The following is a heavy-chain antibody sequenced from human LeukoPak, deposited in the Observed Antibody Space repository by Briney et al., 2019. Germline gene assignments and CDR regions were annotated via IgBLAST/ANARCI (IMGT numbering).Heavy chain of an antibody. CDR3: ARGGYSSSWPEA. Sequence: GRSLRLSCAASGFTFSSYGMHWVRQAPGKGLEWVAVIWYDGSNKYYADSVKGRFTISRDNSKNSLYLQMNSLRAEDTAVYYCARGGYSSSWPEAWGQGTLVTVSS. J-gene: IGHJ5*02. CDR1: GFTFSSYG. CDR2: IWYDGSNK. D-gene: IGHD6-13*01. V-gene: IGHV3-33*01.